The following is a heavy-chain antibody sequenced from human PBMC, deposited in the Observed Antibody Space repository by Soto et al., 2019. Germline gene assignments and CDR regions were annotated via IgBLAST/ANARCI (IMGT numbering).Heavy chain of an antibody. CDR2: IYYSGST. D-gene: IGHD7-27*01. CDR3: ARDEVSESGYYYGMDV. V-gene: IGHV4-31*03. J-gene: IGHJ6*02. Sequence: SETLSLTCTVSGGSISSGGYYWSWIRQHPGKGLEWIGYIYYSGSTYYNPSLKSRVTISVDTSKNQFSLKLSSVTAADTAVYYCARDEVSESGYYYGMDVWGQGTTVTVSS. CDR1: GGSISSGGYY.